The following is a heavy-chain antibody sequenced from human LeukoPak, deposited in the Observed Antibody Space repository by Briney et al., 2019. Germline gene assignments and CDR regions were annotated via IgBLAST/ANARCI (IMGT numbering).Heavy chain of an antibody. J-gene: IGHJ3*02. V-gene: IGHV3-21*01. CDR1: GFTFSSYS. CDR2: ISSSSSYI. CDR3: ARMSSSGSFTSAAFDI. Sequence: GGSLRLSCAASGFTFSSYSMNWVRQAPGKGLEWVSSISSSSSYIYYADSVKGRFTISRDNAKNSLYLQMNSLRAEDTAVYYCARMSSSGSFTSAAFDIWGQGTMVTVSS. D-gene: IGHD3-10*01.